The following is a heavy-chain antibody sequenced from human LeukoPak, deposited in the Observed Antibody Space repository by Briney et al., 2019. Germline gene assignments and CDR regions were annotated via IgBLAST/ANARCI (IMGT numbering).Heavy chain of an antibody. Sequence: GSLRLSCAASGFTFSSYSMNWVRQAPGKGLEWVSYISSSSSTIYYADSVKGRFTISRDNAKNSLYLQMNSLRAEDTAVYYCAREEEEYSSSWADYYYGMDVWGQGTTVTVSS. V-gene: IGHV3-48*01. CDR3: AREEEEYSSSWADYYYGMDV. CDR1: GFTFSSYS. D-gene: IGHD6-6*01. CDR2: ISSSSSTI. J-gene: IGHJ6*02.